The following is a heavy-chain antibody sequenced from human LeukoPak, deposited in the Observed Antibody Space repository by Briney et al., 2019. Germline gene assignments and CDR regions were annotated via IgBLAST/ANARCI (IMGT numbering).Heavy chain of an antibody. D-gene: IGHD4-17*01. CDR1: GFTFSSYS. V-gene: IGHV3-21*01. CDR2: ISSSSSYI. J-gene: IGHJ4*02. Sequence: GGSLRLSCAASGFTFSSYSMNWVRQAPGKGREWVSSISSSSSYIYYADSVKGRFTISRDNAKTSLYLQMNSLRAEDTAVYYCASHDYGYHDYWGQGTLVTVSS. CDR3: ASHDYGYHDY.